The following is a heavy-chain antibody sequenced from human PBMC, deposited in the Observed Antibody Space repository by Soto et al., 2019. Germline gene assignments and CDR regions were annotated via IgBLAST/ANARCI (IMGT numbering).Heavy chain of an antibody. J-gene: IGHJ4*02. D-gene: IGHD6-19*01. CDR2: ISYDGSNK. CDR1: GFTFSSYG. V-gene: IGHV3-30*18. Sequence: QVQLVESGGGVVQPGRSLRLSCAASGFTFSSYGMHWVRQAPGKGLEWVAVISYDGSNKYSADSVKGPFTISRDNSKNTLYLKMNRLRTEVTGVYYSAKDYEWGDSSGQFDYWGQGTLVTVCS. CDR3: AKDYEWGDSSGQFDY.